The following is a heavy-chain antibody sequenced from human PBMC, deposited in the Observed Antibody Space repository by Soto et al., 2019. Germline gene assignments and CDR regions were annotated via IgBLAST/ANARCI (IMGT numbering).Heavy chain of an antibody. CDR1: GFTFSSYA. CDR3: ARGSRYCSSTSCSKRYYYYGMDV. J-gene: IGHJ6*02. CDR2: ISYDGSNK. V-gene: IGHV3-30-3*01. D-gene: IGHD2-2*01. Sequence: GGSLRLSCAASGFTFSSYAMHCVRQAPGKGLEWVAVISYDGSNKYYADSVKGRFTISRDNSKNTLYLQMNSLRAEDTAVYYCARGSRYCSSTSCSKRYYYYGMDVWGQGTTVTVSS.